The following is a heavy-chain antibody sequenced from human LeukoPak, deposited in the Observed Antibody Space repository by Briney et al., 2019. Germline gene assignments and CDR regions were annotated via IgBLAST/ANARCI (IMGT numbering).Heavy chain of an antibody. V-gene: IGHV1-46*01. CDR2: INPSGGST. D-gene: IGHD1-26*01. CDR3: ARVLPILYSGSYFDY. CDR1: GYTFTSYY. J-gene: IGHJ4*02. Sequence: ASVKASCKASGYTFTSYYMHWVRQAPGQGLEWMGIINPSGGSTSYAQKFQGRVTMTRDTSTSTAYMELRSLRSDDTAVYYCARVLPILYSGSYFDYWGQGTLVTVSS.